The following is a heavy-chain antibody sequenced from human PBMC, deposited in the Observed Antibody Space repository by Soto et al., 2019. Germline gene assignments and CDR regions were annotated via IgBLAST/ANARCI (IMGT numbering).Heavy chain of an antibody. CDR1: GGSISSSNW. J-gene: IGHJ6*02. CDR2: IYHSGST. V-gene: IGHV4-4*02. D-gene: IGHD2-2*01. CDR3: ARAGVKYCSSTSCYVYYGMDV. Sequence: SETLSLTCAVSGGSISSSNWWSWVRQPPGKGLEWIGEIYHSGSTNYNPSLKSRVTISVDKSKNQFSLKLSSVTAADTAVYYCARAGVKYCSSTSCYVYYGMDVWGQGTTVTVSS.